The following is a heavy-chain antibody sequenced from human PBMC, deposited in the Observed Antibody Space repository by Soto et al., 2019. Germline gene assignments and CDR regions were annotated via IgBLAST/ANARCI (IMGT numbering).Heavy chain of an antibody. D-gene: IGHD1-1*01. CDR3: AHTQVTTAANDFDV. CDR2: IYWDDDR. Sequence: QITLRESGPTLVKPTQALTLTCNFSGFSLTTLGAGVGWVRQPPGKALEWLALIYWDDDRQFSPSLKTRLTSTKDPSKRLVVLTMTNIDPVDTGTYYCAHTQVTTAANDFDVWGPGTIVTVSS. J-gene: IGHJ3*01. CDR1: GFSLTTLGAG. V-gene: IGHV2-5*02.